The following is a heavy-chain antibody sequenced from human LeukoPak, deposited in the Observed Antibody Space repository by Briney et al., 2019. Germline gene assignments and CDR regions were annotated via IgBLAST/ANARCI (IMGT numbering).Heavy chain of an antibody. V-gene: IGHV1-46*04. Sequence: ASVKVSCKASGYTFTRYYMHWVRLAPGQGLEWMGIINPSSGSTSYAQKLQGRVTMTRDTSTSTVYMELSSLKSEDTAVYYCARGTVAAPGDIWGQGTVVTVSS. CDR1: GYTFTRYY. J-gene: IGHJ3*02. CDR3: ARGTVAAPGDI. CDR2: INPSSGST. D-gene: IGHD6-19*01.